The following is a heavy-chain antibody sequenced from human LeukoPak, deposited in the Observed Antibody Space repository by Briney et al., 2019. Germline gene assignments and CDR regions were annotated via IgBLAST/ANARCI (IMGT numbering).Heavy chain of an antibody. J-gene: IGHJ4*02. D-gene: IGHD1-14*01. Sequence: GGSLRLSCAASGFTFRTYWMSWIRQAPGKEPEWVADINQDGSEEYYLQSVRGRFTVSRDNAKNTLYLQMNSLRAEDTAVYYCATGRGTPLGFWGQGALVTVSS. CDR3: ATGRGTPLGF. V-gene: IGHV3-7*01. CDR1: GFTFRTYW. CDR2: INQDGSEE.